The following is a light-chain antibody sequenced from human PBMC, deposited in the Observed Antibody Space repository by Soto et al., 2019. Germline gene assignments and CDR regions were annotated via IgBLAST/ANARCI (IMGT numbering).Light chain of an antibody. CDR1: QSISSW. V-gene: IGKV1-5*03. CDR2: KAI. Sequence: DIQMTQSPSTLSASVGDRVTITCRASQSISSWLAWYQQKPGKAPKLLIYKAISLESGVPSRFSGSGSGTEFTLTISSLQPDDFATYYCHQYNSWTFGQGTKVEIK. J-gene: IGKJ1*01. CDR3: HQYNSWT.